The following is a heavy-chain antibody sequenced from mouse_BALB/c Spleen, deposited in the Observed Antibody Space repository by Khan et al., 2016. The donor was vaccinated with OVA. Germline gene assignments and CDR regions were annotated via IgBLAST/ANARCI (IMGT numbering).Heavy chain of an antibody. CDR2: IDPANGNT. V-gene: IGHV14-3*02. CDR1: GFNIKDTY. CDR3: ARWDRYFDV. J-gene: IGHJ1*01. D-gene: IGHD4-1*01. Sequence: VRLQQSGAELVKPGASVKLSCTASGFNIKDTYMHWVKQRPEQGLEWIGRIDPANGNTKYDPKFQGKATITADTSSTTAYLQLSSLTSEDTAVYYCARWDRYFDVWGAGTTVTVSS.